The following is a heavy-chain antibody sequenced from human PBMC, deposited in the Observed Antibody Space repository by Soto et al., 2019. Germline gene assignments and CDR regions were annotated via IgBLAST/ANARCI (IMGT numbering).Heavy chain of an antibody. J-gene: IGHJ6*02. CDR3: AGWSGVGVAGMDV. CDR2: SFYSGIT. CDR1: GDSINSGDYY. D-gene: IGHD2-15*01. Sequence: QVQLQESGPRLVKPLQTLSLTCTVSGDSINSGDYYWSWIRQPPGRGLEWVGYSFYSGITDYNPSLKSRMIISMDTSKNRFSLSLNSVTAADTAVYFCAGWSGVGVAGMDVWGQGTTVSVSS. V-gene: IGHV4-30-4*01.